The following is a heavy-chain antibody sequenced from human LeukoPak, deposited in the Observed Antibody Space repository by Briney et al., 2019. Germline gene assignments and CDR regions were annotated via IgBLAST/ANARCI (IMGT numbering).Heavy chain of an antibody. J-gene: IGHJ4*02. Sequence: GGSLRLSCAASGFTFSSYWMSWVGQAPGKGLEWVANIKQDGSEKYYGDSVRGRFTISRDNANNSLYLKMNSLRAEDTAVYYCARDRIVAGNSCYSRRVCSGLSPGYWGQGTLVTVSS. CDR1: GFTFSSYW. CDR2: IKQDGSEK. CDR3: ARDRIVAGNSCYSRRVCSGLSPGY. V-gene: IGHV3-7*01. D-gene: IGHD2-2*01.